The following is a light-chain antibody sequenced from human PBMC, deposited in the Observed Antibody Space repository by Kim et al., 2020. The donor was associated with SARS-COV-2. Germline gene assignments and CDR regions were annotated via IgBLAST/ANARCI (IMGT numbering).Light chain of an antibody. CDR2: GAS. V-gene: IGKV3-20*01. CDR3: QQYGSSPYT. J-gene: IGKJ2*01. Sequence: SPGESATLSYRASQSVSSNYLAWYQQQPAQAPRLLIYGASSRATGIPDRFSGSGSGTDFTLTISRLEPEDFTVYYCQQYGSSPYTFGQGTKLEI. CDR1: QSVSSNY.